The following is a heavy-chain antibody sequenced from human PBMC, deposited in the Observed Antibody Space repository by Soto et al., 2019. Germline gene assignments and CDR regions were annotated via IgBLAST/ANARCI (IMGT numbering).Heavy chain of an antibody. J-gene: IGHJ5*02. CDR1: GFSLSTSGMC. V-gene: IGHV2-70*01. CDR2: IDWDDDK. CDR3: ARASRYCSGGSCYSPRFDP. D-gene: IGHD2-15*01. Sequence: SGPTLVNPTQTLTLTCTFSGFSLSTSGMCVSWIRQPPGKALEWLALIDWDDDKYYSTSLKTRLTISKDTSKNQVVLTMTNMDPVDTATYYCARASRYCSGGSCYSPRFDPWGQGTLVTVSS.